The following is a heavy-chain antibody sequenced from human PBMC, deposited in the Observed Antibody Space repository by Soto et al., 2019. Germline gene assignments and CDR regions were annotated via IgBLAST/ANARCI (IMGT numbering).Heavy chain of an antibody. CDR1: GYTFSAYY. CDR3: ARYFYDSRGYPFDL. CDR2: INPNVGAT. D-gene: IGHD3-22*01. J-gene: IGHJ5*02. V-gene: IGHV1-2*02. Sequence: QGQLEQSGAEVKKPGASVNVSCKASGYTFSAYYMHWVRQAPGQGLEWMGYINPNVGATFYVEKFQGRVTMTRDTSSSTVYMELRRLKSDDAAVYFCARYFYDSRGYPFDLWGQGTLVTVSS.